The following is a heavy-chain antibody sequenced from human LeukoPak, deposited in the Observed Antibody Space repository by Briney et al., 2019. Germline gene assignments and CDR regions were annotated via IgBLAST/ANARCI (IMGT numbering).Heavy chain of an antibody. V-gene: IGHV3-20*04. CDR3: ARAPITSPFYFDY. Sequence: GSLRLSCTASGFAFDEHGMSWVRQVPGKGLEWVSGINWSGGSTGYADPLRGRFTISRDNAKNSLYLQMDSLRAEDTALYYCARAPITSPFYFDYWGQGTLVTVSS. CDR1: GFAFDEHG. J-gene: IGHJ4*02. CDR2: INWSGGST. D-gene: IGHD2-2*01.